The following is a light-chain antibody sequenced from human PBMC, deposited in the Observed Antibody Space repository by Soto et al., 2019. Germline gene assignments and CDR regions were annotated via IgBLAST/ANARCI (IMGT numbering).Light chain of an antibody. Sequence: EIVLTQSPATLSVSPGERVTLSCRASQSVDINLAWYQQKPGQAPRLLIYGASARATDMPGRFSGRGAGAEFTLTISSLQLEDFAVYYCQQYRSWPRTFGQGTKLDIK. CDR2: GAS. CDR1: QSVDIN. J-gene: IGKJ1*01. V-gene: IGKV3-15*01. CDR3: QQYRSWPRT.